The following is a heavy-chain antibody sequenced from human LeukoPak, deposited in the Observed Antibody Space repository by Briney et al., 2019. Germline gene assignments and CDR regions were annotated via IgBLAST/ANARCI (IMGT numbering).Heavy chain of an antibody. Sequence: PSETLSRTCTVSGYPINNAYYWVWIRQPPGRGREWIGSLYHPDSTYYNPSLKSRVTLTSDTSRNQPSLKLSFVTAADTAVYYCARDMGLHDNWFDPWGQGTLVTVSS. D-gene: IGHD4/OR15-4a*01. V-gene: IGHV4-38-2*02. J-gene: IGHJ5*02. CDR2: LYHPDST. CDR1: GYPINNAYY. CDR3: ARDMGLHDNWFDP.